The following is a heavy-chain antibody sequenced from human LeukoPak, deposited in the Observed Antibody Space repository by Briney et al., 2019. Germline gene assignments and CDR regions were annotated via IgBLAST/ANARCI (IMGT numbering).Heavy chain of an antibody. D-gene: IGHD6-6*01. CDR1: GFTFSSYA. CDR3: AREADSSSSFRY. CDR2: ISYDGSNK. Sequence: GGSLRLSCAASGFTFSSYAMHWVRQAPGKGLEWVAVISYDGSNKYYADSVKGRFTISRDNSKNTLYLQMNSLRAEDTAVYYCAREADSSSSFRYWGQGTLVNVSS. V-gene: IGHV3-30*01. J-gene: IGHJ4*02.